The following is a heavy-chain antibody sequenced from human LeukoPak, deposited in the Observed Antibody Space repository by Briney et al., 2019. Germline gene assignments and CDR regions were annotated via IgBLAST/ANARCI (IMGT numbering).Heavy chain of an antibody. J-gene: IGHJ4*02. D-gene: IGHD3-9*01. CDR2: ISYDGSNK. CDR1: GFTFSSYG. V-gene: IGHV3-30*03. Sequence: PGGSLRLSCAASGFTFSSYGMHWVRQAPGKGLEWVAVISYDGSNKYYADSVKGRFTISRDNSKNTLYLQMNSLRAEDTAVYYCARAAPLRYFWPESDYWGQGTLVTVSS. CDR3: ARAAPLRYFWPESDY.